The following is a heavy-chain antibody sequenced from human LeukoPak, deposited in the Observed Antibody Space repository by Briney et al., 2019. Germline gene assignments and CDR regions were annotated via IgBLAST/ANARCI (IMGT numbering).Heavy chain of an antibody. CDR2: ISGSGGST. Sequence: GGSLRLSCAASGFTFSSYATSWVRQAPGKGLEWVSAISGSGGSTYYADSVKGRFTISRDNSKNTLYLQMNSLRAEDTAVYYCAKDSRSGSYYNYDYWGQGTLVTVSS. V-gene: IGHV3-23*01. CDR1: GFTFSSYA. CDR3: AKDSRSGSYYNYDY. D-gene: IGHD3-10*01. J-gene: IGHJ4*02.